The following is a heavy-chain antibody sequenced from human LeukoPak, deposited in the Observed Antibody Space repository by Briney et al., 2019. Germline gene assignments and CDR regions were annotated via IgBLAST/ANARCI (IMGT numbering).Heavy chain of an antibody. Sequence: KASQTLSLTCTVSGGSISSGDYFWSWIRQHPGRGLEWIGYIYDSGSTYYNPSLKSRVALSVDRSKNQFSLKLSSVTAADTAVYYCARLISAYYADYWGQGALVTVSS. J-gene: IGHJ4*02. CDR3: ARLISAYYADY. D-gene: IGHD1-26*01. CDR1: GGSISSGDYF. CDR2: IYDSGST. V-gene: IGHV4-31*03.